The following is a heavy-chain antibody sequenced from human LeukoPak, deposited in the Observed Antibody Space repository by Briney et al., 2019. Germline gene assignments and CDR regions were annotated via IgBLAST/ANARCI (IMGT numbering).Heavy chain of an antibody. Sequence: TGRSLRLSCAASGFTFSSYAMHWVRQAPGKGLGWEAVISYDGSNKYYADSVKGRFTISRDNSKNPLYLQMNSLRAEDTAVYYCARVPTYTSYGPFDYWGQGTLVTVSS. D-gene: IGHD5-18*01. CDR1: GFTFSSYA. CDR2: ISYDGSNK. V-gene: IGHV3-30*04. J-gene: IGHJ4*02. CDR3: ARVPTYTSYGPFDY.